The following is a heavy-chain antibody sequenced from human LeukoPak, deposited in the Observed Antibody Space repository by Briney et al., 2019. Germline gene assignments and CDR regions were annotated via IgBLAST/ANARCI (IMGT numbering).Heavy chain of an antibody. V-gene: IGHV3-23*01. CDR2: ISGSGGST. Sequence: PGGSLRLSCTASGFAFSSYAMSWVRQAPGKGLEWVSAISGSGGSTYYADSVKGRFTISRDNSKNTLYLQMNSLRAEDTAVYYCAKDYSCWRGCFDYWGQGTLVTVSS. CDR3: AKDYSCWRGCFDY. CDR1: GFAFSSYA. J-gene: IGHJ4*02. D-gene: IGHD6-19*01.